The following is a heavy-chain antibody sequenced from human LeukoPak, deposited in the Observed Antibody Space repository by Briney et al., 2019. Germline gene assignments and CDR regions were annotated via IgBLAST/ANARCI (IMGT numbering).Heavy chain of an antibody. CDR2: ISGSGGST. V-gene: IGHV3-23*01. CDR1: GFTFSSYA. CDR3: AKYQMATYAFDI. D-gene: IGHD5-24*01. J-gene: IGHJ3*02. Sequence: GGSLRLSCAASGFTFSSYAMGWVRQAPGKGLEWVSAISGSGGSTYYADSVKGRFTISRDNSKNTLYLQMNSLRAEDTAVYYCAKYQMATYAFDIWGQGTMVTVSS.